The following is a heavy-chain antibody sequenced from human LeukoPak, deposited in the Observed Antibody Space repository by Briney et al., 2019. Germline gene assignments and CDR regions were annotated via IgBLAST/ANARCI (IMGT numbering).Heavy chain of an antibody. CDR3: AATMEGAVAGILGHDY. CDR2: IVVGSGNT. J-gene: IGHJ4*02. CDR1: GFTFTSSA. Sequence: SVKVSCKASGFTFTSSAVQWVQQARGQRLEWIGWIVVGSGNTNYAQKFQERVTITRDMSTSTAYMELSSLRSEDTAVYYCAATMEGAVAGILGHDYWGQVTLVTVSS. V-gene: IGHV1-58*01. D-gene: IGHD6-19*01.